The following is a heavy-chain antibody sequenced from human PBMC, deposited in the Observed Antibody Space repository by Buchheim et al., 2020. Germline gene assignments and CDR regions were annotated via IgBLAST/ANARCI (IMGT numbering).Heavy chain of an antibody. D-gene: IGHD3-16*02. Sequence: QVQLQESGPGLVKPSETLSLTCTVSGGSISSYYWSWIRQPPGKGLEWIGYIYYSGSTNYNPSLKSRVTITVDKSKNQFSLKLSSVTAADTAVYYCARRYYDYVWGSYRFDYRGQGTL. CDR2: IYYSGST. CDR1: GGSISSYY. J-gene: IGHJ4*02. V-gene: IGHV4-59*08. CDR3: ARRYYDYVWGSYRFDY.